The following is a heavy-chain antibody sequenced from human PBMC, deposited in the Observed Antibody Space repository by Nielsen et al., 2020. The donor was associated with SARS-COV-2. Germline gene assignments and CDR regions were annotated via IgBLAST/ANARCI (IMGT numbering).Heavy chain of an antibody. CDR3: ARMIGYSTSSDY. J-gene: IGHJ4*02. CDR1: GFTFSNYA. Sequence: GESLKISCVASGFTFSNYAMHWVRQAPGKGLEWVAIIWYDGSDKYYADSVKGRFTVSRDNSKNTVFLQINSLRAEDTAVYYCARMIGYSTSSDYWGQGTLVTVSS. CDR2: IWYDGSDK. D-gene: IGHD6-6*01. V-gene: IGHV3-33*01.